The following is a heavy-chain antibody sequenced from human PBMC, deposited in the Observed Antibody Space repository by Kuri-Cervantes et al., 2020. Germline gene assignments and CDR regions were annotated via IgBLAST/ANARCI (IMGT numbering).Heavy chain of an antibody. Sequence: GESLKISCEVSGFSFDDYAMHWVRQVPGKGLEWVSAISGSGGSTYYADSVKGRFTISRDNSKNTLYLQMNSLRAEDTAVYYCAKDLDIVATATFDYWGQGTLVTVSS. CDR2: ISGSGGST. CDR3: AKDLDIVATATFDY. CDR1: GFSFDDYA. D-gene: IGHD5-12*01. V-gene: IGHV3-23*01. J-gene: IGHJ4*02.